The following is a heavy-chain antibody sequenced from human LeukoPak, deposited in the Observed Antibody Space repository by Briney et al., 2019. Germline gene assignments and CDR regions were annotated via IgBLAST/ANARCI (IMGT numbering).Heavy chain of an antibody. CDR1: GFTFSGYG. V-gene: IGHV3-69-1*01. J-gene: IGHJ6*03. CDR3: ARVSFCSTSSCYRYMDV. Sequence: GGSLRLSCGRPGFTFSGYGGNWVREAPGEGLEWGSYITSGVNLYYADSVKGRFTNSRDNANNSTYLQMNSLRAEHTAVYYCARVSFCSTSSCYRYMDVWGKGTTVTVSS. CDR2: ITSGVNL. D-gene: IGHD2-2*01.